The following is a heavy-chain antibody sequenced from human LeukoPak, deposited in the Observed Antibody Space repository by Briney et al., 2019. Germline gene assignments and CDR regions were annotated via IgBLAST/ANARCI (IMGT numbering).Heavy chain of an antibody. Sequence: GSLRLSCAASGFTFSSHAMHWVRQAPGKGLEYVSAVNSGGGSTYYANSVKGRFTISRDNSKNTLYLQMGSVRVEDMAIYYCARLSLGRGRYDMDVWGKGTTVTIFS. CDR3: ARLSLGRGRYDMDV. V-gene: IGHV3-64*01. CDR1: GFTFSSHA. J-gene: IGHJ6*03. D-gene: IGHD3-9*01. CDR2: VNSGGGST.